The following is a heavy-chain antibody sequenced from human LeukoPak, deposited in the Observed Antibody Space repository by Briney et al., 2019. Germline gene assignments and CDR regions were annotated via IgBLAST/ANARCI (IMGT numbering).Heavy chain of an antibody. CDR2: IYYSGST. CDR1: GYSVSSGYY. Sequence: PSETLSLTCTVSGYSVSSGYYWGWIRQPPGKGLEWIGSIYYSGSTYYNPSLKSRVTISLDTSKNQFSLKLNSVTAADTAVYYCARGGTVWNFDYWGQGTLVTVSS. J-gene: IGHJ4*02. CDR3: ARGGTVWNFDY. D-gene: IGHD1-1*01. V-gene: IGHV4-38-2*02.